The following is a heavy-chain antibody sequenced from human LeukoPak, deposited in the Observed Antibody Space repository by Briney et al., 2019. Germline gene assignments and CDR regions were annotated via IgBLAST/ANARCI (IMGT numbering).Heavy chain of an antibody. CDR1: GFSLSSYW. J-gene: IGHJ4*02. V-gene: IGHV3-74*01. Sequence: GGSLRLSCAASGFSLSSYWMHWVRQTPGKGPVWVSRINSDGSSTSYADSVKGRFTISRDNAKNTLYLQMNSLRAEDTAVHYCARGNSHSFDYWGQGALVTVSS. D-gene: IGHD4-11*01. CDR2: INSDGSST. CDR3: ARGNSHSFDY.